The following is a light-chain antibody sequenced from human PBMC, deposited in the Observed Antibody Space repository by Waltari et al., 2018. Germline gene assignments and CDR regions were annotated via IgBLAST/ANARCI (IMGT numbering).Light chain of an antibody. CDR2: EVR. CDR1: SSDVGAYNY. V-gene: IGLV2-14*01. CDR3: SSYTTNRTPL. J-gene: IGLJ2*01. Sequence: QSALTQPASVSGSPGQSITISCTGTSSDVGAYNYVSWYQQHPGKAPKVIIYEVRNRPSGVSDRFSASKSDNTASLTISGLHPEDEADYYCSSYTTNRTPLFGGGTKLTVL.